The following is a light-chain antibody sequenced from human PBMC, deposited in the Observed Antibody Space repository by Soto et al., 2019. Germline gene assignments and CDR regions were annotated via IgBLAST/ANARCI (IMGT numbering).Light chain of an antibody. V-gene: IGKV1-33*01. CDR1: QDINDY. CDR2: DAS. J-gene: IGKJ4*01. CDR3: QQFENLPLT. Sequence: DIQMTQSPSSLSASIGDRVTITCQASQDINDYLNWYQQKPGKAPKLLICDASILETGVPSRFSGSGSGTDFTFTFTISSLQPEDVGTYYCQQFENLPLTFGGGTKVEIK.